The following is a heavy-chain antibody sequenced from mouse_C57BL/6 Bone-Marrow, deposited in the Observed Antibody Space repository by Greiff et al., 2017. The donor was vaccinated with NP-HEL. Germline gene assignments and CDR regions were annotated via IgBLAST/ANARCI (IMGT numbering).Heavy chain of an antibody. CDR3: ARVYDYDEGDYFDY. Sequence: DVKLVESEGGLVQPGSSMKLSCTASGFTFSDYYMAWVRQVPEKGLEWVANINYDGSSTYYLDSLKSRFIISRDNAKNILYLQMSSLKSEDTATYYCARVYDYDEGDYFDYWGQGTTLTVSS. J-gene: IGHJ2*01. CDR2: INYDGSST. D-gene: IGHD2-4*01. CDR1: GFTFSDYY. V-gene: IGHV5-16*01.